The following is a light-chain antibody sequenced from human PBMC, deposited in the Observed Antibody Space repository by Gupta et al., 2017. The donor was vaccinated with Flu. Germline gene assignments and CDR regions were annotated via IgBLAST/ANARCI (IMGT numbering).Light chain of an antibody. CDR3: LRAYNGIAV. CDR1: TGPVTSGQW. CDR2: DTS. Sequence: QALVTQEPSLTVSPGLAVTLTCGSSTGPVTSGQWPYWFQQRPGQAPRPLIYDTSNKPSGTPARFSGCLLGGKAALTLAGAQSEDEAEYYCLRAYNGIAVFGGGTKLTVL. J-gene: IGLJ3*02. V-gene: IGLV7-46*01.